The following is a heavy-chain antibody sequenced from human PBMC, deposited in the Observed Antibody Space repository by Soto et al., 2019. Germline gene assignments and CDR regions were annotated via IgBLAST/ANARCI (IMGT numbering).Heavy chain of an antibody. Sequence: GGSLRLSCAASGFTFSSYGMHWVRQAPGKGLEWVAVISYDGSNKYYADSVKGRFTISRDNSKNTLYLQMNSLRAEDTAVYYCASTIYGDYGNWGQGTLVTVSS. CDR3: ASTIYGDYGN. CDR1: GFTFSSYG. D-gene: IGHD4-17*01. CDR2: ISYDGSNK. V-gene: IGHV3-30*03. J-gene: IGHJ4*02.